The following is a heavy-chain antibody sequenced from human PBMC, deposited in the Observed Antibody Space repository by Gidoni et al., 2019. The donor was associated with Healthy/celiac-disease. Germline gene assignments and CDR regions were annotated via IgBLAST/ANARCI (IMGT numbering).Heavy chain of an antibody. D-gene: IGHD6-19*01. CDR1: GCSFSGYY. Sequence: QVQLQQWSAGLLKPSETLSLTCAVYGCSFSGYYWSWIRQPPGKGLEWIGEINHSGSTNYNPSLKSRVTISVDTSKNQFSLKLSSVTAADTAVYYCARGGVTVAGREDDAFDIWGQGTMVTVSS. CDR2: INHSGST. CDR3: ARGGVTVAGREDDAFDI. J-gene: IGHJ3*02. V-gene: IGHV4-34*01.